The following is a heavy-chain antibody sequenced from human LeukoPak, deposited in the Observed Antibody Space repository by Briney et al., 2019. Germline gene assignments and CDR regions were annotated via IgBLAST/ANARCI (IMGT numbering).Heavy chain of an antibody. D-gene: IGHD2-2*01. J-gene: IGHJ5*02. CDR2: IDPSDSYT. V-gene: IGHV5-10-1*01. CDR1: GYSFTSYW. Sequence: GESLGISCKGSGYSFTSYWISWVRQMPGKGLEWMGRIDPSDSYTNYSPSFQGHVTISADKSISTAYLQWSSLKASDTAMYYCARRPKGNYCSSTSCYYGWFDPWGQGTLVTVSS. CDR3: ARRPKGNYCSSTSCYYGWFDP.